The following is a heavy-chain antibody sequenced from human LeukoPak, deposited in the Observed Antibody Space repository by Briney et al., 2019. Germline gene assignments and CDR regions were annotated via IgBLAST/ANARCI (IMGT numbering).Heavy chain of an antibody. CDR3: ARVKVAGISTSYYYYYMDV. J-gene: IGHJ6*03. V-gene: IGHV1-46*01. CDR2: INPSGGST. D-gene: IGHD6-19*01. CDR1: GYTFTSYY. Sequence: ASVKVSCKASGYTFTSYYKHWVRQAPGQGLEWMGIINPSGGSTSYAQKFQGRVTMTRDTSTSTVYMELSSLRSEDTAVYYCARVKVAGISTSYYYYYMDVWGKGTTVTVSS.